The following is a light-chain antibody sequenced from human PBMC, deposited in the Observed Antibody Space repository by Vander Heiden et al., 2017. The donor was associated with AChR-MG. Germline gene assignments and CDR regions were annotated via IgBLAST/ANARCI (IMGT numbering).Light chain of an antibody. Sequence: VINPSPLPLPVTPGQPASVAGRASKSLLHSNGYNYYDCYLQKPGRSPHLLINLGANRASGVPDRSSGGGAGTNYTLKISRVEADDVCVYYCMQARQTTPTFGQGTKLEIK. CDR1: KSLLHSNGYNY. J-gene: IGKJ2*01. V-gene: IGKV2-28*01. CDR3: MQARQTTPT. CDR2: LGA.